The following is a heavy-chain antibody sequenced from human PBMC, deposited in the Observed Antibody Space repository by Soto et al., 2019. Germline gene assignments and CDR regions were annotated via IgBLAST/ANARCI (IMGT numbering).Heavy chain of an antibody. V-gene: IGHV1-24*01. J-gene: IGHJ5*02. CDR1: GYTLTELS. Sequence: ASVKVSCKVSGYTLTELSMHWVRQAPGKGLEWMGGFDPEDGETIYAQKFQGRVTMTEDTSTDTAYMELSSLRSEDTAVYYCATDYGDYGWFDPWGQGTLVTGPS. D-gene: IGHD4-17*01. CDR3: ATDYGDYGWFDP. CDR2: FDPEDGET.